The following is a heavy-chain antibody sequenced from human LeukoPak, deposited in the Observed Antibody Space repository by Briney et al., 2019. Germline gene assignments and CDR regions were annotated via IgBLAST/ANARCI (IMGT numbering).Heavy chain of an antibody. J-gene: IGHJ4*02. V-gene: IGHV4-4*09. CDR3: ARHHIAAAGTSRYSAGGPIDY. CDR1: GGSISSYY. CDR2: IYTSGST. Sequence: SETLSLTCTVSGGSISSYYWSWIRQPPGKGLEWIGYIYTSGSTNYNPSLKSRVTISVDTSKNQFSLKLSSVTAADTAVYYCARHHIAAAGTSRYSAGGPIDYWGQGTLVTVSS. D-gene: IGHD6-13*01.